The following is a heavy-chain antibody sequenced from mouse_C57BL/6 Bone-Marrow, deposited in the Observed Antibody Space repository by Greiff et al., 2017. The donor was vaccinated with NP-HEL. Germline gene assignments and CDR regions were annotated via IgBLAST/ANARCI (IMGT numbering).Heavy chain of an antibody. V-gene: IGHV1-26*01. CDR1: GYTFTDYY. D-gene: IGHD2-1*01. CDR3: ARGGNYLYYYAMDY. J-gene: IGHJ4*01. CDR2: INPNNGGT. Sequence: EVKLQQSGPELVKPGASVKISCKASGYTFTDYYMNWVKQSHGKSLEWIGDINPNNGGTSYNQKFKGKATLTVDKSSSTAYMELRSLTSEDSAVYYCARGGNYLYYYAMDYWGQGTSVTVSS.